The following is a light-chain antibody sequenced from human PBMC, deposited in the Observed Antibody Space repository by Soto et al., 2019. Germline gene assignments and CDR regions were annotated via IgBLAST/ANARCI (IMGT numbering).Light chain of an antibody. CDR3: ISYRTTHTLV. J-gene: IGLJ2*01. V-gene: IGLV2-14*01. Sequence: QSALTQPASVSGSPGQSITISCTGTSSDVGGYNYVSWYQQHPGKAPKLMIYEVSNRPSGVSNRFSGSKSGNTASLTISGRQAEDEADYYCISYRTTHTLVFGGGTKLTVL. CDR2: EVS. CDR1: SSDVGGYNY.